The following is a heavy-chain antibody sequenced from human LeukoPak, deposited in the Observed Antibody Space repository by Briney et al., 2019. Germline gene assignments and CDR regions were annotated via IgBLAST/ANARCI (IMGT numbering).Heavy chain of an antibody. CDR3: ARDSGRVVVLEIDY. V-gene: IGHV3-21*01. D-gene: IGHD2-21*01. Sequence: GGSLRLSCAASGFTFSSYSMNWVRQAPGKGLEWVSSISSSSSYIYYADSVKGRFTISRDNAKNSLYLQMNSLRAEDTAVYYCARDSGRVVVLEIDYWGQGTLVTVSS. CDR1: GFTFSSYS. CDR2: ISSSSSYI. J-gene: IGHJ4*02.